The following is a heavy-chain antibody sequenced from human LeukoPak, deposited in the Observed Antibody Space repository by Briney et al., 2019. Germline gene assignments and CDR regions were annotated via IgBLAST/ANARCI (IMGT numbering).Heavy chain of an antibody. CDR1: GFTFSTFG. D-gene: IGHD2-2*01. J-gene: IGHJ3*01. CDR3: ARDWDCSTSSCYDAFDV. CDR2: ISYDGSNK. V-gene: IGHV3-30*03. Sequence: PGRSLRLSCAASGFTFSTFGMHWVRQAPGKGLEWVAVISYDGSNKYYGDSVKGRFTISRDTSKNTLYLQMNSLRVEDTAVYYCARDWDCSTSSCYDAFDVWGQGTMVTVSS.